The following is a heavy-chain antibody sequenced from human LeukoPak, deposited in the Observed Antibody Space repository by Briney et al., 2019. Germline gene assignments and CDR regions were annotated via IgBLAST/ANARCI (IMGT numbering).Heavy chain of an antibody. CDR2: IYYSGST. CDR1: GGSISSYY. CDR3: ARDVVDYAISSRWFDP. Sequence: SETLSLTCTVSGGSISSYYWSWSRQPPWKGLEWIGYIYYSGSTNYNRSLRSRVTISVDTSKSEFSLRLASVTAADTAFYYCARDVVDYAISSRWFDPWGQGTLVTVSS. V-gene: IGHV4-59*12. D-gene: IGHD6-6*01. J-gene: IGHJ5*02.